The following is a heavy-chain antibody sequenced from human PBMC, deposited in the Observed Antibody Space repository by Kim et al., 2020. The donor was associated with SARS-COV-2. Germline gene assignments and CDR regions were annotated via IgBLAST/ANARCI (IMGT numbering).Heavy chain of an antibody. CDR3: ARDLGCSGGSCYPPHMDV. CDR1: GFTVSSNY. Sequence: GGSLRLSCAASGFTVSSNYMSWVRQAPGKGLEWVSVIYSGGSTYYADSVKGRFTISRHNSKNTLYLQMNSLRAEDTAVYYCARDLGCSGGSCYPPHMDVWGQGTTVTVSS. V-gene: IGHV3-53*04. J-gene: IGHJ6*02. D-gene: IGHD2-15*01. CDR2: IYSGGST.